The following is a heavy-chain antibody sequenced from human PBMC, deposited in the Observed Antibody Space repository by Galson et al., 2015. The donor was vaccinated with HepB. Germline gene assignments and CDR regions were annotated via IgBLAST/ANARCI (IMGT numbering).Heavy chain of an antibody. V-gene: IGHV1-69*13. CDR2: IIPIFGTA. D-gene: IGHD3-3*01. CDR1: GGTFSSYA. J-gene: IGHJ6*03. CDR3: ARETDFWSGDYYYYYMDV. Sequence: SVKVSCKASGGTFSSYAISWVRQAPGQGLEWMGGIIPIFGTANYAQKFQGRVTITADESTSTAYMELSSLRSEDTAVYYCARETDFWSGDYYYYYMDVWGKGTTVTVSS.